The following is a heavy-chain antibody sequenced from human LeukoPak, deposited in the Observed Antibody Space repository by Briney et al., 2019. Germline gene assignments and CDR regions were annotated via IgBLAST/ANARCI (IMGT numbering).Heavy chain of an antibody. Sequence: ASVKVSCKASGFTFTNSAMQWVRQARGQPLEWIGWIVVGSGNTNHAQKSQERVTITRDMSTSTAYMELSSLRSEDTAVYYCAAVNSGSNFDGFDIWGQGTMVTVSS. CDR1: GFTFTNSA. CDR2: IVVGSGNT. J-gene: IGHJ3*02. V-gene: IGHV1-58*02. CDR3: AAVNSGSNFDGFDI. D-gene: IGHD1-26*01.